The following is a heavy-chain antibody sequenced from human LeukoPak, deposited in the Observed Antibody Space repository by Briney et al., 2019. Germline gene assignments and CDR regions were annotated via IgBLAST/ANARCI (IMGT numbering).Heavy chain of an antibody. D-gene: IGHD5-12*01. Sequence: GGSLRLSCAAPGFTFSSYSMNWVRQAPGKGLEWVSSISSSSSYIYYADSVKGRFTISRDNSKNTLYLQMNNLRAEDTAVYYCAKSLRYADYYFDYWGQGTLVTVSS. CDR3: AKSLRYADYYFDY. CDR1: GFTFSSYS. V-gene: IGHV3-21*04. CDR2: ISSSSSYI. J-gene: IGHJ4*02.